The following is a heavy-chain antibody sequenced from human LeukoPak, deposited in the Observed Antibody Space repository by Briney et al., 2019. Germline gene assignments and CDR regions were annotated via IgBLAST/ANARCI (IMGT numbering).Heavy chain of an antibody. J-gene: IGHJ6*03. CDR3: ASPRGYYDSSGYPTYYYYYMDV. Sequence: SETLSLTCTVSGGSISSYYWSWIRQPPGKGLEWIGSIYHSGSTYYNPSLKSRVTISVDTSKNQFSLKLSSVTAADTAVYYCASPRGYYDSSGYPTYYYYYMDVWGKGTTVTVSS. CDR2: IYHSGST. V-gene: IGHV4-59*08. CDR1: GGSISSYY. D-gene: IGHD3-22*01.